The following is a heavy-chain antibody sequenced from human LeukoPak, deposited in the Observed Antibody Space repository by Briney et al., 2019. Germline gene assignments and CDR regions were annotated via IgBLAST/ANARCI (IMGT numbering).Heavy chain of an antibody. CDR3: ARGSITIFGVAMGLDY. Sequence: SETLSLTCTVSGGSISSTSYHWGWIRQPPGKGLEWIASIYYSGSTYYNPSLQSRVTISVDTSKSHFSLNVKYVTAADTAVYYCARGSITIFGVAMGLDYWGQGTLVTVSS. J-gene: IGHJ4*02. D-gene: IGHD3-3*01. CDR2: IYYSGST. V-gene: IGHV4-39*02. CDR1: GGSISSTSYH.